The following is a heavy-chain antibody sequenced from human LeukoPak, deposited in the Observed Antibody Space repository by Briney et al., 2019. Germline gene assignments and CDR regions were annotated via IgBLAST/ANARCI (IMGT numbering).Heavy chain of an antibody. D-gene: IGHD5-18*01. Sequence: PGGSLRLSCAASGFTFSSYSMNWVRQAPGKGLEWVPSISSSSSYIYYADSVKGRFTISRDNAKNSLYLQMNSLRAEDTAVYYCARGGTRGYSYGSFDYWGQGTLVTVSS. CDR1: GFTFSSYS. V-gene: IGHV3-21*01. CDR2: ISSSSSYI. CDR3: ARGGTRGYSYGSFDY. J-gene: IGHJ4*02.